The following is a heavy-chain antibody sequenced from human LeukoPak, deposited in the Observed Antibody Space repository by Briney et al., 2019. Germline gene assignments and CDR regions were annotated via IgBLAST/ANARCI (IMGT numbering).Heavy chain of an antibody. J-gene: IGHJ3*02. D-gene: IGHD3-3*01. V-gene: IGHV3-48*01. CDR1: GFTFSSYS. CDR3: ARDYDFWSGGNDAFDI. Sequence: GGSLRLSCAASGFTFSSYSMSWVRQAPGKGLEWVSYISSSSSTIYYADSVKGRFTISRDNAKNSLYLQMNSLRAEDTAVYYCARDYDFWSGGNDAFDIWGQGTMVTVSS. CDR2: ISSSSSTI.